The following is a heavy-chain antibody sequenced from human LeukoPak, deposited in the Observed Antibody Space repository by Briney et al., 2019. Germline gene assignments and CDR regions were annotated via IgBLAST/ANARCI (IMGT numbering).Heavy chain of an antibody. J-gene: IGHJ4*02. V-gene: IGHV3-53*01. CDR2: IYKGGTP. D-gene: IGHD1-1*01. CDR1: GYICGSEY. Sequence: PGGSLRLSCSGSGYICGSEYMTWVRQAPGKGLEYVSVIYKGGTPEYADSVRGRFTISRDNSKNTLYLQMDSLRADDTAVYYCARGMNWNDLSLDSWGQGTLVTVS. CDR3: ARGMNWNDLSLDS.